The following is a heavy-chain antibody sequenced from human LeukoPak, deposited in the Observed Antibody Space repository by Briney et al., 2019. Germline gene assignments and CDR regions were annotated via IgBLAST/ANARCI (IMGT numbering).Heavy chain of an antibody. D-gene: IGHD6-19*01. V-gene: IGHV3-49*03. Sequence: PGGSLRLSCTSSGFPFGDYAMSWFRQAPGKGLEGVGFIRSKAYGGTPEYAASVKGRFTISRDDSKSIAYLQMNSLQTEDTAVYYCTKSRGSGWYEDYWGQGNLVTVSS. J-gene: IGHJ4*02. CDR1: GFPFGDYA. CDR3: TKSRGSGWYEDY. CDR2: IRSKAYGGTP.